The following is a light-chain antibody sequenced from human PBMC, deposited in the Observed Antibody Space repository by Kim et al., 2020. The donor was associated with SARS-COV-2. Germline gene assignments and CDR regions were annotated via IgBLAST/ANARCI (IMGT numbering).Light chain of an antibody. CDR1: NIGSKS. V-gene: IGLV3-21*04. J-gene: IGLJ1*01. CDR3: QVWDSSSDHYV. Sequence: SYELTQPPSVSVAPGKTARITCWGNNIGSKSVNWYQQKPGQAPVLVIYYDSDRPSGIPERFSGSNSGNTATLTISRVEAGDEADYYCQVWDSSSDHYVFGTGTKVTVL. CDR2: YDS.